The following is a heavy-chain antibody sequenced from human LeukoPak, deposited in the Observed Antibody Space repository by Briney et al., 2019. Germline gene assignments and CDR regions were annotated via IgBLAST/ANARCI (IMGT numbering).Heavy chain of an antibody. D-gene: IGHD3-10*01. V-gene: IGHV4-4*07. CDR3: ARQGPRRGVRGVINPYRYYYYYMDV. CDR2: IYTSGST. CDR1: GGSISSYY. J-gene: IGHJ6*03. Sequence: SETLSLTCTVSGGSISSYYWSWIRQPAGKGLEWIGRIYTSGSTNYNPSLKSRVTISVDTSKNQFSLKLSSVTAADTAVYYCARQGPRRGVRGVINPYRYYYYYMDVWGKGTTVTISS.